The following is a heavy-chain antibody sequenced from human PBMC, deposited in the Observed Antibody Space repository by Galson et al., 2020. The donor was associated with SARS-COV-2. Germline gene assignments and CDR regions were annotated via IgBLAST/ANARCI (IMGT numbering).Heavy chain of an antibody. Sequence: GGSLRLSCAASGFTFSSYAMSWVRQAPGKGLEWVSVIYSGGSTYYADSVKGRFTISRDNSKNTLYLQMNSLRAEDTAVYYCAKEGDCSSTSCYKASHYYYYMDVWGKGTTVTISS. V-gene: IGHV3-23*03. D-gene: IGHD2-2*02. CDR1: GFTFSSYA. CDR3: AKEGDCSSTSCYKASHYYYYMDV. J-gene: IGHJ6*03. CDR2: IYSGGST.